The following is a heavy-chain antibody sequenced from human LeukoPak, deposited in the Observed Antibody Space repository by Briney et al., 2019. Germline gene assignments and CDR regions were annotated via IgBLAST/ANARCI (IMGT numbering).Heavy chain of an antibody. D-gene: IGHD3-3*01. CDR1: GGSISSGSYY. V-gene: IGHV4-61*02. CDR3: ARVGVAFFFDY. Sequence: SQTLSLTRTVSGGSISSGSYYWSWIRQPAGKGLEWIGLIYTSGSTNYNPSLKSRVTISVDTSKNQFSLKLSSVTAADTAVYYCARVGVAFFFDYWGQGTLVTVSS. CDR2: IYTSGST. J-gene: IGHJ4*02.